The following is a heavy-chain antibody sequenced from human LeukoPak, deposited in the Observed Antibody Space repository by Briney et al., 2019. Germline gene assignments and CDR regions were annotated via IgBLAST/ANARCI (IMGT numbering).Heavy chain of an antibody. CDR3: ARGGGYYYYDSSGSDY. Sequence: GGSLRLSCAASGFTFSSYSMNWVRQAPGKGLEWVSFISSSSTYIYYTDSVKGRFTVSRDNAKNSLYLQMNSLRAEDTAVYYCARGGGYYYYDSSGSDYWGQGTLVTVSS. D-gene: IGHD3-22*01. CDR1: GFTFSSYS. CDR2: ISSSSTYI. J-gene: IGHJ4*02. V-gene: IGHV3-21*01.